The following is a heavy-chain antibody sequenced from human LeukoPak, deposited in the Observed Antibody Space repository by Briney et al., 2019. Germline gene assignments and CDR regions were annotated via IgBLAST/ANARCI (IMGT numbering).Heavy chain of an antibody. CDR3: ARDFTYYDFWSGPRFDY. V-gene: IGHV4-34*01. CDR1: GGSFSGYY. CDR2: INHSGST. J-gene: IGHJ4*02. D-gene: IGHD3-3*01. Sequence: PSETLSLACAVYGGSFSGYYWSWIRQPPGKGLEWIGEINHSGSTNYNPSLKSRVTISVDTSKNQFSLKLSSVTAADTAVYYCARDFTYYDFWSGPRFDYWGQGTLVTVSS.